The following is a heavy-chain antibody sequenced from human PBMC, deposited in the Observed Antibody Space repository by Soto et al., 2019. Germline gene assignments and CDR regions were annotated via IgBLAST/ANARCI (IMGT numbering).Heavy chain of an antibody. V-gene: IGHV4-4*02. D-gene: IGHD4-17*01. Sequence: SETVSLTCAVSGGSINSRYWWSWVRQSPGKGLEWIGEIYHSGSTNYNPSLKSRVTISVDKSKNQFSLNLSSVTAADTAVYYCARAHYGDYGYGMDVWGQGTTVTVSS. J-gene: IGHJ6*02. CDR1: GGSINSRYW. CDR2: IYHSGST. CDR3: ARAHYGDYGYGMDV.